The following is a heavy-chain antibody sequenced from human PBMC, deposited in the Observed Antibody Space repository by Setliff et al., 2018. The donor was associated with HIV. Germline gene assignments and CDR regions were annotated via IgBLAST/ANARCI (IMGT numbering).Heavy chain of an antibody. CDR3: ARVSSTYWYSIFRNYYYHMDV. V-gene: IGHV4-34*01. J-gene: IGHJ6*03. CDR2: INHSGRT. CDR1: GESFSGFY. D-gene: IGHD2-8*02. Sequence: SETLSLTCAVYGESFSGFYWTWIRQPPGKGLEWIGDINHSGRTNYNPSLKSRVTISVDTSKNQFFLKLTSMTAADTAVYYCARVSSTYWYSIFRNYYYHMDVWGKGTTVTVSS.